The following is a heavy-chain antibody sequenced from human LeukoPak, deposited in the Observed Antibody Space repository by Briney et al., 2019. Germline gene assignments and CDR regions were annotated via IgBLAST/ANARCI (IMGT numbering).Heavy chain of an antibody. CDR2: INPSSGGT. J-gene: IGHJ4*02. Sequence: ASVKVSFKASGYTFTGYYMHWVRQAPGQGLEWMGWINPSSGGTNYPQKFQGRVTMTRDTSISTAYMELSRLRSDDTAVYYCARDLHYYGSGSYYFDYWGQGTLVTVSS. CDR1: GYTFTGYY. CDR3: ARDLHYYGSGSYYFDY. D-gene: IGHD3-10*01. V-gene: IGHV1-2*02.